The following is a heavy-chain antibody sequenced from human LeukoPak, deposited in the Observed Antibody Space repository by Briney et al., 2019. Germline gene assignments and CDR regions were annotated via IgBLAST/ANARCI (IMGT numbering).Heavy chain of an antibody. CDR3: VRYLGGEDYGALSF. CDR1: GFIFSDFY. CDR2: ISNSGSAI. J-gene: IGHJ4*02. V-gene: IGHV3-11*01. D-gene: IGHD4-17*01. Sequence: GGSLRLSCVASGFIFSDFYMSWIRQAPGKGLEWVSYISNSGSAIYTADSVKGRFTISRDNAKNSLFLQMNSLRAEDTAVYYCVRYLGGEDYGALSFWGQGTLVTVSS.